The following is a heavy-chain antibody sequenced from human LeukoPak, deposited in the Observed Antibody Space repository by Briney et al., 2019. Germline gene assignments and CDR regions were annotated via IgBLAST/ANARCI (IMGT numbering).Heavy chain of an antibody. CDR1: EFTLGSYA. J-gene: IGHJ4*02. CDR2: ISGSGGNT. D-gene: IGHD3-10*01. Sequence: PGGSLRLSRAASEFTLGSYAMSWVRQAPGKGLEWVSTISGSGGNTYYADSVKGRFTISRDNSENTLYLQMNSLRAEDTAVYLCLYYTSGTFYNGVRWGQGTLVTVSS. CDR3: LYYTSGTFYNGVR. V-gene: IGHV3-23*01.